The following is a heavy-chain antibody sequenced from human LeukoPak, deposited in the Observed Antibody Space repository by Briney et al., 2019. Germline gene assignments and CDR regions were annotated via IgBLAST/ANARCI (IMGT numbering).Heavy chain of an antibody. J-gene: IGHJ4*02. CDR3: ARGTGYSSSWPPH. CDR1: GYTFTDYY. D-gene: IGHD6-13*01. CDR2: INPNSGGT. V-gene: IGHV1-2*02. Sequence: ASVKVSCKASGYTFTDYYIHWVRQAPGQGLEWMGWINPNSGGTNYVQKFQGRVTMTRDTSISTAYMELSRLTFDDTAVYYCARGTGYSSSWPPHWGQGTLVTVSS.